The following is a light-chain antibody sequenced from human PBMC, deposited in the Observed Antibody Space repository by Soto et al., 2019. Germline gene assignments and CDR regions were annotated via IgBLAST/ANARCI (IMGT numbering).Light chain of an antibody. CDR2: DAS. CDR3: QQFNNYVLT. Sequence: EIVSTQSPGTLSLSPLERSALSCRSSQSVSNDYLAWYQQKPGQAPRLLISDASNRATGIPARFSGSGSGTDFTLTISSLQPEDFATYYCQQFNNYVLTFGGGTKVDI. J-gene: IGKJ4*01. CDR1: QSVSNDY. V-gene: IGKV3-20*01.